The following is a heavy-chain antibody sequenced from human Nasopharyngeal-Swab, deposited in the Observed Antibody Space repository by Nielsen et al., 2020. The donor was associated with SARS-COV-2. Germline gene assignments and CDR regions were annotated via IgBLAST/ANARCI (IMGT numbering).Heavy chain of an antibody. CDR3: AREGSFVAPDTFDR. CDR1: GFTFSSYG. V-gene: IGHV3-48*02. J-gene: IGHJ4*02. CDR2: ISSGSSTI. Sequence: GESLKISCAVSGFTFSSYGMNWVRQAPGKGLEWVSYISSGSSTIHYADSVKGRITISRDNAKSSLYLQMNRLTNEDTAVYYCAREGSFVAPDTFDRWGQGTLVTVSS. D-gene: IGHD5-12*01.